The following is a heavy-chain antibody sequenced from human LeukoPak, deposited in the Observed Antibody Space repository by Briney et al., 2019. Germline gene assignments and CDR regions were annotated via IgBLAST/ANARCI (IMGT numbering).Heavy chain of an antibody. CDR2: IYNSGST. V-gene: IGHV4-59*01. CDR1: GGSNTNYY. J-gene: IGHJ5*02. Sequence: SETLSLTCSVSGGSNTNYYWTWIRQPPGKGLEWIGYIYNSGSTNYNPSLKSRVTISVDTSKNQFSLRLSSVTAADTAVYYCARHRYYYDSSGYYYQPWGQGTLVTVSS. D-gene: IGHD3-22*01. CDR3: ARHRYYYDSSGYYYQP.